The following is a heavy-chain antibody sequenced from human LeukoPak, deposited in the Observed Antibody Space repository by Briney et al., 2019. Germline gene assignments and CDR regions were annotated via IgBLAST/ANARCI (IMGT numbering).Heavy chain of an antibody. CDR3: ARAHDRGYYYGFDY. CDR1: GFTFSSNY. D-gene: IGHD3-22*01. Sequence: GGSLRLSCAASGFTFSSNYMGWVRQAPGKGLEWVSVIYSGGNTYYADSVQGRFIMSRENPKNTLYLQMNSLRAEDTAVYYCARAHDRGYYYGFDYWGQGTLVTVSS. CDR2: IYSGGNT. V-gene: IGHV3-66*01. J-gene: IGHJ4*02.